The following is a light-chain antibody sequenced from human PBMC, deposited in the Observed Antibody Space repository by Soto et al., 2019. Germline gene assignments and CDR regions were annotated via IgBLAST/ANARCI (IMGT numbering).Light chain of an antibody. CDR1: HSVDIY. CDR2: DAS. CDR3: PQRNYWPPLT. J-gene: IGKJ4*01. V-gene: IGKV3-11*01. Sequence: EVVLTQSPVTLALSPGDGATLSCRTSHSVDIYLAWYQQKPGQAPRLLIYDASNRATGIPARFSGSGSGTDFTLTISSLEPEDFAVYYCPQRNYWPPLTFGGGTKVELK.